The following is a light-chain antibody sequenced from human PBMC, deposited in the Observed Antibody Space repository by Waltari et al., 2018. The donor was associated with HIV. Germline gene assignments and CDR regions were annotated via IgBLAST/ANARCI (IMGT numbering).Light chain of an antibody. V-gene: IGKV1-39*01. Sequence: DIQMTQSPSSLSASVGDRVTFNCRPSQNISNYLNLYQQKSGAAPKLLIYAASNLQSGVPSRFFGAGSGTRFSLTITSLQVEDFATYYCQQSYTTPRTFGQGTKVEVK. CDR2: AAS. CDR3: QQSYTTPRT. CDR1: QNISNY. J-gene: IGKJ1*01.